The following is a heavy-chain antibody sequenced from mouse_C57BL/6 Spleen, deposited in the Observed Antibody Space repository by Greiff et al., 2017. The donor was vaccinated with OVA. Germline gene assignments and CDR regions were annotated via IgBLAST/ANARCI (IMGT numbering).Heavy chain of an antibody. CDR3: ARPAQATYYFDY. Sequence: EVKVVESGAELVKPGASVKLSCTASGFNIKDYYMHWVKQRTEQGLEWIGRIDPEDGETKYAPKFQGKATITADTSSNTAYLQLSSLTSEDTAVYYCARPAQATYYFDYWGQGTTLTVSS. CDR1: GFNIKDYY. CDR2: IDPEDGET. J-gene: IGHJ2*01. V-gene: IGHV14-2*01. D-gene: IGHD3-2*02.